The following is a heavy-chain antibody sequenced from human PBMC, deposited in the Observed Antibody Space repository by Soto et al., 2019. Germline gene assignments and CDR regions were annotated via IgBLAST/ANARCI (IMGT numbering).Heavy chain of an antibody. V-gene: IGHV4-34*01. CDR3: ARGLTTVTTVAYYYGMDV. CDR1: GGSFSGYY. D-gene: IGHD4-4*01. Sequence: SETLSLTCAVYGGSFSGYYWSWIRQPPGKGLEWIGEINHSGSTNYNPSLKSRVTISVDTSKNQFSLKLSSVTAADTAVYYCARGLTTVTTVAYYYGMDVWGQGTTVTVSS. J-gene: IGHJ6*02. CDR2: INHSGST.